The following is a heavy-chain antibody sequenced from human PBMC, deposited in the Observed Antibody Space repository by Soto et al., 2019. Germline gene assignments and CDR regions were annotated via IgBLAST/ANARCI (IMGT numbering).Heavy chain of an antibody. J-gene: IGHJ4*02. D-gene: IGHD2-2*01. CDR2: IHNSSSTI. Sequence: EVQLVESGGGLVQPGESLRLSCAXSGXTXXXYSMNWVRQAPGKGLEWVSYIHNSSSTIYYADSVRGRFTISRDNAKNSLYLQMNSLRDEDTAVYYCARGVQIIVLLPAAIDYWGQGTLVTVSS. CDR1: GXTXXXYS. CDR3: ARGVQIIVLLPAAIDY. V-gene: IGHV3-48*02.